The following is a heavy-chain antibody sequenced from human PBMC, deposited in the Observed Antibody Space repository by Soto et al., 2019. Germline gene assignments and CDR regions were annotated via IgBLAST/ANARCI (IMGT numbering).Heavy chain of an antibody. CDR1: GFTFSNFG. J-gene: IGHJ4*02. D-gene: IGHD3-3*02. V-gene: IGHV3-33*01. Sequence: QVQLVESGGGVVQPGKSLRISCAASGFTFSNFGMHWVRQAPGKGLEWVAVIWYDGNRKIHADYMKGRFTVSRDNSKNTLYRQMDSLRDEDTAVYYCARDRGGVHFFDYWGQGTLVTVSS. CDR2: IWYDGNRK. CDR3: ARDRGGVHFFDY.